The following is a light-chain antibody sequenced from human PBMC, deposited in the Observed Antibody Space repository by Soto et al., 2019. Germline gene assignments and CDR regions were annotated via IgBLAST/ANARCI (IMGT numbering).Light chain of an antibody. J-gene: IGKJ5*01. V-gene: IGKV3-15*01. Sequence: EIVMTQSPATLSVSPGERATRSCRASQSVASHLAWYQQKPGQAPRLLIYGASVRATGIPARFSGGGSGTEFALTISGLQSEDFAVYYCQQYNAWPSITFGQGTRLEVK. CDR2: GAS. CDR3: QQYNAWPSIT. CDR1: QSVASH.